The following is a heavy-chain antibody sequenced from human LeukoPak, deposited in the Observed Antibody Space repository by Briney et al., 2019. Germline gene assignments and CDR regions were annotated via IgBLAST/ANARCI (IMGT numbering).Heavy chain of an antibody. Sequence: PSETLSLTCALSVGSLRSYYWSWIRQPAGKQTEWRGRMYTSGRNYYNPSLKSRVTWSANTSKNQFSLNLTSVTAADTAVYYCAREGGPGGDYGSIDSWGRGTLVTVSS. D-gene: IGHD4-17*01. V-gene: IGHV4-4*07. CDR1: VGSLRSYY. J-gene: IGHJ4*02. CDR3: AREGGPGGDYGSIDS. CDR2: MYTSGRN.